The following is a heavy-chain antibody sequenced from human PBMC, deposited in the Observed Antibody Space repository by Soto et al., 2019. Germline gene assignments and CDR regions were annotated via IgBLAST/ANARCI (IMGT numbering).Heavy chain of an antibody. J-gene: IGHJ3*02. CDR3: ARGVATPSDAFDI. V-gene: IGHV1-69*13. CDR1: GGTFSSYA. D-gene: IGHD5-12*01. Sequence: SVKVSCKASGGTFSSYAISWVRQAPGQGLEWMGGIIPIFGTANYAQKFQGRVTITADESTSTAYMELSSLRSEDTAVYYCARGVATPSDAFDIWGQGTMVTVSS. CDR2: IIPIFGTA.